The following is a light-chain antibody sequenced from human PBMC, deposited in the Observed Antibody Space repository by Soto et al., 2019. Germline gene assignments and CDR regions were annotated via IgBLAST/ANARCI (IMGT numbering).Light chain of an antibody. CDR1: QRISTF. V-gene: IGKV1-39*01. CDR2: GAS. CDR3: QQSNSFPLA. J-gene: IGKJ4*01. Sequence: DIQMPQSPSSLSASVGDRVTITCRESQRISTFLNWFQQKPGKAPSLLIYGASTLQSGVPSRFRGSGSGTDFTLTISSLQPEDFATYHCQQSNSFPLAFGGGTKVEIK.